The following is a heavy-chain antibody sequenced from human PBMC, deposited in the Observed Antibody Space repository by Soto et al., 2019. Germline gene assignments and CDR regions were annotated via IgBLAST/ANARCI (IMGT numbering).Heavy chain of an antibody. CDR2: ISAYNDHT. D-gene: IGHD6-13*01. CDR1: GYTLTTYG. J-gene: IGHJ4*02. CDR3: SRGNCFHY. V-gene: IGHV1-18*01. Sequence: QVQLVQSGAEVKKPGASVKVSCKAAGYTLTTYGVSWVRQAPGQGLEWVGWISAYNDHTNYAQKFQGRVTMTTDTPTSTAYMEPRSLRSDDKAVYYCSRGNCFHYWGQGTLVTVSS.